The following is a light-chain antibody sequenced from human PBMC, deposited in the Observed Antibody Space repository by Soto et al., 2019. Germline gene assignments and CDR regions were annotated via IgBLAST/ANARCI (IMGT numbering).Light chain of an antibody. V-gene: IGLV2-23*01. CDR2: EGT. CDR1: SRF. CDR3: CSSAGSFTWV. J-gene: IGLJ2*01. Sequence: QSALTQPASVSGSPGQSITISCTGTSRFVSWYQQQPDKAPKLLIYEGTQRPSGVSYRFSGSQSANTASLTISGLQAEDEADYYCCSSAGSFTWVFGGGTKVTVL.